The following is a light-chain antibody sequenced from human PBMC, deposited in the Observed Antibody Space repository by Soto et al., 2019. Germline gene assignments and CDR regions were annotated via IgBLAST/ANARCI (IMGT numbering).Light chain of an antibody. Sequence: EVVLTQSPGTLSLSRGERATLSCRASQSVSSSYLAWYQQKPGQAPRLLIYGASSRATGIPDRFSGSGSGTDFTLTISRLEPEDFAVYYCQQYGSSPGTFGQGTKVDNK. CDR3: QQYGSSPGT. J-gene: IGKJ1*01. CDR1: QSVSSSY. V-gene: IGKV3-20*01. CDR2: GAS.